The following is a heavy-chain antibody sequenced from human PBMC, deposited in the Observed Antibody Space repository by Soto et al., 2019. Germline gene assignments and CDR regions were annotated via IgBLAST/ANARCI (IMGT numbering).Heavy chain of an antibody. Sequence: QVQLVQSGAEVRQPASSVKVSYKTSGGTFSSYAISWVRQAPGQGLEWMGGIVPIVDTSTYAQKFQGRVTITADRSTSPAYLELSSLRSDDTAIYYCVRVVAISGYPDNWGQGTLVTVSS. CDR3: VRVVAISGYPDN. J-gene: IGHJ4*02. CDR1: GGTFSSYA. CDR2: IVPIVDTS. V-gene: IGHV1-69*14. D-gene: IGHD5-12*01.